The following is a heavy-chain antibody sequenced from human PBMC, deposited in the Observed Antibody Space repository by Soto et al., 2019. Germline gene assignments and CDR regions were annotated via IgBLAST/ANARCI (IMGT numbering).Heavy chain of an antibody. V-gene: IGHV4-59*08. Sequence: PSETLSLTCTVSGGSISSYYWSWIRQPPGKGLEWIGYIYYSESTNYNPSLKSRVTISVDTSKNQFSLKLSSVTAADTAVYYCARYYGGYSAYWGQGTLVTVSS. CDR2: IYYSEST. D-gene: IGHD3-10*01. CDR3: ARYYGGYSAY. CDR1: GGSISSYY. J-gene: IGHJ4*02.